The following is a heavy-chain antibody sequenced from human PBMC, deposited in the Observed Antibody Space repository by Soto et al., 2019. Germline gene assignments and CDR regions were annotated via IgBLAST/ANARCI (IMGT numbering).Heavy chain of an antibody. Sequence: EVQLVESGGGVVRPGGSLRLSCAASGFTFDDYGMSWVRQAPGKGLAWVSGINWNGGSTGYADSVKGRFTISRDNAKNSLYLQMNSLRAEDTALYYGSSGIVGATTDGMDVWGQGTTVTVSS. V-gene: IGHV3-20*04. CDR3: SSGIVGATTDGMDV. J-gene: IGHJ6*02. CDR1: GFTFDDYG. D-gene: IGHD1-26*01. CDR2: INWNGGST.